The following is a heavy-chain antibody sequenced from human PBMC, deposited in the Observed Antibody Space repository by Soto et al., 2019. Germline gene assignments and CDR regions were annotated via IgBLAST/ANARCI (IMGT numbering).Heavy chain of an antibody. CDR1: GFTFSSYA. V-gene: IGHV3-23*01. Sequence: PGGSLRLSCAASGFTFSSYAMSWVRQAPGKGLEWVSAISGSVGGTYYADSVKGRFTISRDNSKNTLYLQMNSLRAEDTAVYYCAKETATYSSSWYYFDYWGQGTLVTVSS. CDR2: ISGSVGGT. D-gene: IGHD6-13*01. J-gene: IGHJ4*02. CDR3: AKETATYSSSWYYFDY.